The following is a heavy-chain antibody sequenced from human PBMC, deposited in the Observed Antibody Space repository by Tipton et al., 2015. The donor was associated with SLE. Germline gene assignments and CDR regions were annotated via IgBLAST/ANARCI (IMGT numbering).Heavy chain of an antibody. J-gene: IGHJ4*02. CDR1: GFTFSSYW. CDR3: ARAYYDFWSGLGGY. Sequence: SLRLSCAASGFTFSSYWMSWVRQAPGKGLEWVANINQDGSEKYYVDSVKGRFTISRDNAKNSLFLQMNSLGAEDAAVYYCARAYYDFWSGLGGYWGQGTLVTVSS. CDR2: INQDGSEK. D-gene: IGHD3-3*01. V-gene: IGHV3-7*01.